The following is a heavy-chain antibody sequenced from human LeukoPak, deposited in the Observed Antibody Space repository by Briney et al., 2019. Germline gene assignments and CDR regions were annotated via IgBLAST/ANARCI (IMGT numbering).Heavy chain of an antibody. D-gene: IGHD6-19*01. CDR2: ISPYNGNT. CDR1: GYTFTSYG. Sequence: ASVKVSCKASGYTFTSYGISWVRQAPGQGLEWMGWISPYNGNTNYAQRLQGRVTMTTDTSTSTAYMELRSLRSEDTAVYYCARVSGEWLPLRGYYYYMDVWGKGTTVTISS. J-gene: IGHJ6*03. CDR3: ARVSGEWLPLRGYYYYMDV. V-gene: IGHV1-18*01.